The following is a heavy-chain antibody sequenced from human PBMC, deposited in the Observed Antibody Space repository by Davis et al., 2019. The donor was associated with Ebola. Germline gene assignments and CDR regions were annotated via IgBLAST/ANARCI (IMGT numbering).Heavy chain of an antibody. V-gene: IGHV4-59*08. Sequence: PSETLSLTCTVSGGSISSYYWSWIRQPPGKGLEWIGYIYYSGSTNYNPSLKSRVTISVNTSKNQFSLKLSSVTAADTAVYYCARPTESGSAFDIWGQGTMVTVSS. CDR2: IYYSGST. J-gene: IGHJ3*02. CDR3: ARPTESGSAFDI. D-gene: IGHD3-10*01. CDR1: GGSISSYY.